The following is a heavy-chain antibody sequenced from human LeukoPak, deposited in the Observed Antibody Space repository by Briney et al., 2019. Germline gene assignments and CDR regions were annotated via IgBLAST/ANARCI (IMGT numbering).Heavy chain of an antibody. Sequence: GGSLRLSCAASGFTFSSYAMSWVRQAPGKGLEWVSAISGSGGSTYYAVSVKGRFTISRDNSKNTLYLQMNSLRAEDTAVYYCAKDKSSGWYGYFQHWGQGTLVTVSS. CDR3: AKDKSSGWYGYFQH. CDR2: ISGSGGST. CDR1: GFTFSSYA. J-gene: IGHJ1*01. D-gene: IGHD6-19*01. V-gene: IGHV3-23*01.